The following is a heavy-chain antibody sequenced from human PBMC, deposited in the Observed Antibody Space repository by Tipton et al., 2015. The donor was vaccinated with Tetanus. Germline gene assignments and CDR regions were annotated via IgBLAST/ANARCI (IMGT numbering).Heavy chain of an antibody. D-gene: IGHD6-19*01. CDR1: GGSISGSSYY. CDR3: VSGSSLDY. J-gene: IGHJ4*02. Sequence: LSLTCSVSGGSISGSSYYWSWIRQPPGKGLEWISSISSTSTYIYYATSVKGRFTISRDNAKNSLFLQMNSLRAEDTAIYYCVSGSSLDYWGQGTLVTVS. CDR2: ISSTSTYI. V-gene: IGHV3-21*01.